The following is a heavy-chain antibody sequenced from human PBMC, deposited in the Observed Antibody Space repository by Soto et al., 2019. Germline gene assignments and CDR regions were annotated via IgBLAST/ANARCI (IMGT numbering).Heavy chain of an antibody. CDR1: GFTFSSYS. D-gene: IGHD2-15*01. V-gene: IGHV3-21*01. CDR2: ISSSSYI. CDR3: ARGGGTVVRRTCFHF. Sequence: PGGSLRLSCAASGFTFSSYSMNWVRQAPGKGLEWVSSISSSSYIYYADSVKGRFTISRDNAKNSLYLQMNSLRAEDTAVYYCARGGGTVVRRTCFHFWGQXXXVTVSS. J-gene: IGHJ4*02.